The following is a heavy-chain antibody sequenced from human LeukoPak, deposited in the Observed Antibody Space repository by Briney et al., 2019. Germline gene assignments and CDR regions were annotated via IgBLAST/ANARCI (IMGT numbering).Heavy chain of an antibody. CDR3: AKDLTTVVTLYFDY. J-gene: IGHJ4*02. Sequence: SGGSLRLYCAASGFTFSSYAMSWVRQAPGKGLEWVSAISGSGGSTYYADSVKGRFTISRDNSKNTLYLQMNSLRAEDTAVYYCAKDLTTVVTLYFDYWGQGTLVTVSS. V-gene: IGHV3-23*01. CDR2: ISGSGGST. CDR1: GFTFSSYA. D-gene: IGHD4-23*01.